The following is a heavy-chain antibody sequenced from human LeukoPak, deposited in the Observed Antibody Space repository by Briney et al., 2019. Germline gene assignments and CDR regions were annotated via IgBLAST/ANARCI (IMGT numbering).Heavy chain of an antibody. J-gene: IGHJ4*02. CDR2: ISYDGSNK. CDR1: GFTFSSYG. V-gene: IGHV3-30*18. D-gene: IGHD2-15*01. Sequence: LTGGSLRLSCAASGFTFSSYGMHWVRQAPGKGLEWVAVISYDGSNKYYADSVKGRFTISRDNSKNTLYLQMNSLRAEDTAVYYCAKDPIPSLGSSGGSWDYWGQGTLVTVSS. CDR3: AKDPIPSLGSSGGSWDY.